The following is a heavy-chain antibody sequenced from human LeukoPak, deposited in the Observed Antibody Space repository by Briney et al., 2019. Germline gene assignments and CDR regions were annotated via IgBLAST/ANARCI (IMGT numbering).Heavy chain of an antibody. J-gene: IGHJ3*02. D-gene: IGHD2-2*01. CDR2: INPNSGGT. V-gene: IGHV1-2*02. CDR3: ASHRYCSSTSCFYDAFDI. Sequence: ASVKVSCKASGYTFTGYYMHWVRQAPGQGLEWMGWINPNSGGTNYAQKFQGRVTMTRDTSISTAYMELSRLRSDDTAVYYCASHRYCSSTSCFYDAFDIWGQGTMVTVSS. CDR1: GYTFTGYY.